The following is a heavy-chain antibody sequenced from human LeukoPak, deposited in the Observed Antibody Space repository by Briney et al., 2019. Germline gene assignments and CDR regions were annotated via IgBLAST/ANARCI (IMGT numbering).Heavy chain of an antibody. D-gene: IGHD2-15*01. CDR2: IGGSDGST. V-gene: IGHV3-23*01. CDR1: GFTFSSYA. CDR3: AKVVVAASWDQNFDF. Sequence: GGSLRLSCTGSGFTFSSYAMNWVRQAPGKGLEWVSAIGGSDGSTYYADSVKGRFTISRDNSKNTLYLQMNSLRAEDTAVYYCAKVVVAASWDQNFDFWAQGTLVTVSS. J-gene: IGHJ4*02.